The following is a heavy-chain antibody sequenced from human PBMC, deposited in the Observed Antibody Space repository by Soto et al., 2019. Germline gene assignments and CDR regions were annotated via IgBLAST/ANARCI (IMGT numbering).Heavy chain of an antibody. Sequence: GASVKVSCKASGYTFSSYYMHWVRQAPGQGLEWMGIINPSGGSTSYAQKFQGRVTMTRDTSTSTVYMELSSLRSEDTAVYYCARAQYHNAFDIWGQGTMVTVSS. J-gene: IGHJ3*02. CDR2: INPSGGST. CDR3: ARAQYHNAFDI. V-gene: IGHV1-46*01. CDR1: GYTFSSYY.